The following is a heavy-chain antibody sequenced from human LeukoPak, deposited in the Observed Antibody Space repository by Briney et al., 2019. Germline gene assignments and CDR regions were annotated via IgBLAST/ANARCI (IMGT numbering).Heavy chain of an antibody. D-gene: IGHD5-18*01. CDR1: GFTFSDYY. CDR3: VRDGYVESGHYYFDY. Sequence: GGPLRLSCAASGFTFSDYYMSWIRQAPGKGLEWVSYISSSGSTIYYADSVKGRFTISRDNAKNSLYLQMNSLRAEDTAVYYCVRDGYVESGHYYFDYWGQGTLVTVSS. J-gene: IGHJ4*02. CDR2: ISSSGSTI. V-gene: IGHV3-11*01.